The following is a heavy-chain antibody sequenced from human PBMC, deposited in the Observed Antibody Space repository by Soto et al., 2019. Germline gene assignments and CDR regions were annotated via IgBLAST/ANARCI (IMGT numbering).Heavy chain of an antibody. D-gene: IGHD4-17*01. V-gene: IGHV3-72*01. CDR2: IRNKPRSYTT. J-gene: IGHJ4*02. CDR1: GFTFSDHY. CDR3: AREYFDDYVD. Sequence: PGGSLRLSCAASGFTFSDHYMDWVRQAPGKGLEWVGRIRNKPRSYTTEYAASVKGRFTISRDDSKNSLYLQMNSLKTEDTAVYYCAREYFDDYVDWGQGTLVTVSS.